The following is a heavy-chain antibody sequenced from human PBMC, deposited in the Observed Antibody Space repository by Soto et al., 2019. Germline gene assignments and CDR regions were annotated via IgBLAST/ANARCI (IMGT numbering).Heavy chain of an antibody. J-gene: IGHJ6*02. Sequence: GGSLRLSCAASGFTFDDFAMHWVRQAPGKGLEWVSGVDWNSGSTAYADSVKGRFTISRDNARNSLYLQMNSLRAEDTALYYCVKGRGSYEVKFGMDVWGQGTTVTVSS. CDR1: GFTFDDFA. V-gene: IGHV3-9*01. CDR3: VKGRGSYEVKFGMDV. CDR2: VDWNSGST. D-gene: IGHD6-25*01.